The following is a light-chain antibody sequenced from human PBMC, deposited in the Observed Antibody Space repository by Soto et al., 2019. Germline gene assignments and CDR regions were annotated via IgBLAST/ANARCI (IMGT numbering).Light chain of an antibody. CDR1: SSNIGTYT. CDR2: GNN. CDR3: AAWDDSLNGPI. Sequence: QSVLTQPPSASGNPGQRVTISCSGGSSNIGTYTVSWYQQFPETAPKLLTYGNNQRPSGVPDRFSGSKSGTSASLSISGLQSDDEADYYCAAWDDSLNGPIFGGGTKLTVL. J-gene: IGLJ2*01. V-gene: IGLV1-44*01.